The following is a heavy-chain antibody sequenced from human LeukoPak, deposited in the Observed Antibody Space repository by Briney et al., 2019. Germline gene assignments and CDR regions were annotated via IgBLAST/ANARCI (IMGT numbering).Heavy chain of an antibody. CDR1: GFTFSSYS. D-gene: IGHD6-19*01. J-gene: IGHJ4*02. V-gene: IGHV3-21*01. CDR3: ARDSSGGDDFDY. Sequence: GGSLRLSCAAPGFTFSSYSMNWVRQAPGKGLEWVSSISSSSSYIYYADSVKGRFTISRDNAKNSLYLQMNSLRAEDTAVYYCARDSSGGDDFDYWGQGTLVTVSS. CDR2: ISSSSSYI.